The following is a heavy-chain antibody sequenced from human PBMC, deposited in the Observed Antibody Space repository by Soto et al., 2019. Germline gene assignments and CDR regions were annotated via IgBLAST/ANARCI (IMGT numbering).Heavy chain of an antibody. CDR2: ISAHNGNK. CDR3: AREPNYFDS. J-gene: IGHJ4*02. V-gene: IGHV1-18*01. Sequence: QVQLVQSGAEVKKPGASVKVSCKASGYTFTSYGISWVRQAPGQGLEWMGWISAHNGNKKYAQKLQGRVSMTTDTSKSTAYMELRSLRSDDPAAYFCAREPNYFDSWGQGSLFTVSS. CDR1: GYTFTSYG.